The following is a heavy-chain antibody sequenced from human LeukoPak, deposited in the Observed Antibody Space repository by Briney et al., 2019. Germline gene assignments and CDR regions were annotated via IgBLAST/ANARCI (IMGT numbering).Heavy chain of an antibody. D-gene: IGHD4-11*01. J-gene: IGHJ4*02. Sequence: GGSLRLSCAASGFTFSSYCMSWVRQAPGKGLEWVANIKQDGSEKYYVDSVKGRFTISRDNAKNSLYLQMNSLRAEDTAVYYCARGYGNYGYWGQGTLVTVSS. V-gene: IGHV3-7*01. CDR1: GFTFSSYC. CDR2: IKQDGSEK. CDR3: ARGYGNYGY.